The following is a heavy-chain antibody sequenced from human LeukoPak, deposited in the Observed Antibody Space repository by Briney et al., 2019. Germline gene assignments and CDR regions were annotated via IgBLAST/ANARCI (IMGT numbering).Heavy chain of an antibody. CDR2: IYYSGST. V-gene: IGHV4-59*01. D-gene: IGHD6-19*01. Sequence: SETLSLTCTVSGGSISSYYWSWIRQPPGKGLEWIGYIYYSGSTNYNPSLKSRVTISVDTSKDQFSLKLSSVTAADTAVYYCARDRGSDFDYWGQGTLVTVSS. CDR1: GGSISSYY. J-gene: IGHJ4*02. CDR3: ARDRGSDFDY.